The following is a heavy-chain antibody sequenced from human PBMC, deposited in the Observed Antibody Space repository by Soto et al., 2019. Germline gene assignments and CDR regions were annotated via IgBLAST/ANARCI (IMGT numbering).Heavy chain of an antibody. CDR1: GFTFSSCA. V-gene: IGHV3-23*01. D-gene: IGHD2-2*01. Sequence: GSLRLSGAASGFTFSSCAMNWVRQAPGKGLEWVSGISGSGVTTDYADSVKGRFTISRDNSKNTLYLQMNSLRAEDTAVYYCAKPTIVVVPADPFDYWGQGTLVTVSS. CDR3: AKPTIVVVPADPFDY. CDR2: ISGSGVTT. J-gene: IGHJ4*02.